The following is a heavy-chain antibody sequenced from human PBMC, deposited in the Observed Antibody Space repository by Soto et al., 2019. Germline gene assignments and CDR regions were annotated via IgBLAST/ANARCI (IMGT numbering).Heavy chain of an antibody. CDR2: MNPNSGKT. CDR1: GYTFTSYD. Sequence: ASVKVSCKASGYTFTSYDINWVRQATGQGLEWMGWMNPNSGKTGYAQKFQGRVTMTRNTSISTAYMELSSLRSEDTAVYYCATAMVGVPTAAFDIWGQGTMVTVSS. CDR3: ATAMVGVPTAAFDI. J-gene: IGHJ3*02. V-gene: IGHV1-8*01. D-gene: IGHD1-26*01.